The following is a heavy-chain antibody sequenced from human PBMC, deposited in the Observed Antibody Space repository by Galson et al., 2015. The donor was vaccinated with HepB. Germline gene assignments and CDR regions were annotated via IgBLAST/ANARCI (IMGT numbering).Heavy chain of an antibody. CDR2: ISSSSSYI. CDR3: ARDSILWWPNSGWYFDP. V-gene: IGHV3-21*01. J-gene: IGHJ2*01. Sequence: SLRLSCAASGFTFSSYSMNWVRQAPGKGLEWVSSISSSSSYIYYADSVKGRFTISRDNAKNSLYLQMNSLRAEDTAVYYCARDSILWWPNSGWYFDPWGRGTLVTVSS. D-gene: IGHD2-21*01. CDR1: GFTFSSYS.